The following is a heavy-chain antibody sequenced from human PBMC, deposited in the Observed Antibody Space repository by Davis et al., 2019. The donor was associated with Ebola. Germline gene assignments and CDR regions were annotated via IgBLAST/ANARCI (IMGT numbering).Heavy chain of an antibody. J-gene: IGHJ4*02. V-gene: IGHV4-30-2*01. CDR3: ARASGWYPPDY. Sequence: SETLSLTCAVSGGSISSGGYSWSWIRQPPGKGLEWIGYIYHSGSTYYNPSLKSRVTISVDRSKNQFSLKLSSVTAADTAVYCCARASGWYPPDYWGQGTLVTVSS. CDR2: IYHSGST. D-gene: IGHD6-19*01. CDR1: GGSISSGGYS.